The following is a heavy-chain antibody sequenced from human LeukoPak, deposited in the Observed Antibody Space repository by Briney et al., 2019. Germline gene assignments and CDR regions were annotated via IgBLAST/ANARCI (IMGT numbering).Heavy chain of an antibody. CDR3: ARDGDSYGYYYYYYIDV. Sequence: ASVKVSCKASGYTFTGYYMHWVRQAPGQGLEWMGRINPNSGGTNYAQRFQGRVTMTRDTSISTAYMELSGLRSDDTAVYYCARDGDSYGYYYYYYIDVWGKGTTVTVSS. D-gene: IGHD5-18*01. V-gene: IGHV1-2*06. CDR2: INPNSGGT. J-gene: IGHJ6*03. CDR1: GYTFTGYY.